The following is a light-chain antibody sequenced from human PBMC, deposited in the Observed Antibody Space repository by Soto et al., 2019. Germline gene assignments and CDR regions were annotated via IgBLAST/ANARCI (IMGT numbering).Light chain of an antibody. J-gene: IGLJ3*02. CDR1: SSDVGGYNY. V-gene: IGLV2-14*01. CDR2: EVS. Sequence: QSDLTQPASVSGSPGQSITVSCTGTSSDVGGYNYVSWYQHHPGKAPKLLIYEVSNRPSGVSNRFSGSKSGYTASLTISGLHTEDEADYYCSAYTSTTNWVFGGGTKVTVL. CDR3: SAYTSTTNWV.